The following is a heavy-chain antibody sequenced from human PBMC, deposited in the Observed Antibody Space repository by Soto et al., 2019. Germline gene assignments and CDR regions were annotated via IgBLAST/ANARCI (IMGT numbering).Heavy chain of an antibody. V-gene: IGHV3-48*02. Sequence: PGGSLRLSCAASGFTFSSYSMNWVRQAPGKGPEWVSFIRSDSSDIYYADSVRGRFTISRDNAKNSLYLQMNSLRDEDTAVYYCARVHYYDRSAIFGYWGQGTLVTVSS. D-gene: IGHD3-22*01. CDR2: IRSDSSDI. CDR3: ARVHYYDRSAIFGY. CDR1: GFTFSSYS. J-gene: IGHJ4*02.